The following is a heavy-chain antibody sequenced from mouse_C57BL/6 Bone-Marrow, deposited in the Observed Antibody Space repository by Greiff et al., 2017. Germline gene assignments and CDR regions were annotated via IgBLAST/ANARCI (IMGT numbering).Heavy chain of an antibody. CDR1: GYTFTDYY. CDR2: INPKNGGT. J-gene: IGHJ3*01. V-gene: IGHV1-26*01. CDR3: ANPAWFAY. Sequence: EVKLQQSGPELVKPGASVKISCKASGYTFTDYYMNWVKQSHGKSLEWIGDINPKNGGTSYNQKFKGKATLTVDKSSSTAYMELRSLTSEDSAVYYCANPAWFAYWGQGTLVTVSA.